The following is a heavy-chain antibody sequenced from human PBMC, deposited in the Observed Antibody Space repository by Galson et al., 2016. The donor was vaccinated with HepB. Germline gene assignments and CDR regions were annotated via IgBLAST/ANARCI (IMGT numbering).Heavy chain of an antibody. CDR2: ISYDGSTK. D-gene: IGHD3-3*01. Sequence: SLRLSCAASGFTFSSYAMHWVRQAPVKGLEWVAAISYDGSTKYYADSVKGRFTISRDNSKNTLYLQMNSLRTEDTAVYYCARDDLPPEWLSLFDYWGQGTLVTVSS. CDR3: ARDDLPPEWLSLFDY. J-gene: IGHJ4*02. CDR1: GFTFSSYA. V-gene: IGHV3-30-3*01.